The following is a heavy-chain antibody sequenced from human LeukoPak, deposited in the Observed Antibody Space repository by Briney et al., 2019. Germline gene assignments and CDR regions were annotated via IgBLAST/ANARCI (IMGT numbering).Heavy chain of an antibody. CDR2: IYYSGST. Sequence: SETLSLTCTVSGGSISSYYWSWIRQPPGKGLEWIGYIYYSGSTNYNPSLKSRVTISVDTSKNQFSLKLSSVTAADTAVYYCAGSPPRGYYYYGMDVWGQGTTVTVSS. J-gene: IGHJ6*02. CDR3: AGSPPRGYYYYGMDV. V-gene: IGHV4-59*01. D-gene: IGHD3-10*01. CDR1: GGSISSYY.